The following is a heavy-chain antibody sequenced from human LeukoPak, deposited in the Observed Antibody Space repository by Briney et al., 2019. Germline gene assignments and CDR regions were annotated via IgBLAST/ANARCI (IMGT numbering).Heavy chain of an antibody. CDR2: ISAYNGNT. Sequence: ASVKVSCKASGYTFTSYGISWVRQAPGQGLEWMGWISAYNGNTNYAQKLQGRVTMTTDTSTSTAYMELRSPRSDDTAVYYCARGPLYCSSTSCYAAYFDYWGQGTLVTVSS. CDR1: GYTFTSYG. CDR3: ARGPLYCSSTSCYAAYFDY. J-gene: IGHJ4*02. D-gene: IGHD2-2*01. V-gene: IGHV1-18*01.